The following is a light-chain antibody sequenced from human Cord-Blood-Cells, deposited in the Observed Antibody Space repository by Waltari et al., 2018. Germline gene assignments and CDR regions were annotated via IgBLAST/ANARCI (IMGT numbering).Light chain of an antibody. V-gene: IGKV3-20*01. Sequence: ELVLTQSPGTLSLSPGEIATLSCRASQSVSSSYLAWYQQKPGQAPRLLIYGASSRATGIPDRFSGSGSGTDFTLTISRLEPEDFAVYYCQQYGSSPFTFGPGTKVDIK. CDR3: QQYGSSPFT. CDR2: GAS. CDR1: QSVSSSY. J-gene: IGKJ3*01.